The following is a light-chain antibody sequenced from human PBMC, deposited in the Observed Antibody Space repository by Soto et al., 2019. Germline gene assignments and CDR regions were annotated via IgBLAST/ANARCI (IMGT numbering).Light chain of an antibody. V-gene: IGLV2-14*01. CDR3: SSYTSSSTLEV. Sequence: QSVLTQPASVSGSPGQSITISCTGTSSDVGGYNYVSWYQQHPGKAPKLMIYEVSNRPSGLSNRFSGSKSGNTASLTISGLQAEDEADYYCSSYTSSSTLEVFCGGTKLTVL. J-gene: IGLJ3*02. CDR2: EVS. CDR1: SSDVGGYNY.